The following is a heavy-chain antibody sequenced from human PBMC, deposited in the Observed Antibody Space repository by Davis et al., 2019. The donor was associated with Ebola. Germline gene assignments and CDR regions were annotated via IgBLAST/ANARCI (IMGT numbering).Heavy chain of an antibody. CDR2: ISYDGSNK. D-gene: IGHD6-19*01. CDR3: ARGYSSGWYSNDY. Sequence: GESLKISCAASGFTFSSYGMHWVRQAPGKGLEWVAVISYDGSNKYYADSVKGRFTISRDNSKNTLYLQMNSLRAEDTAVYYCARGYSSGWYSNDYWGQGTLVTVSS. J-gene: IGHJ4*02. CDR1: GFTFSSYG. V-gene: IGHV3-30*03.